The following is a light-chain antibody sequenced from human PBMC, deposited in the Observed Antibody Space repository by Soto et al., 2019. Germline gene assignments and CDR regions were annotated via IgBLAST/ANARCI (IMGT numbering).Light chain of an antibody. J-gene: IGKJ4*01. CDR1: QSVISN. CDR3: QQFSSYPLT. CDR2: XAS. Sequence: RVITQSPATLSVCPWERAPLSCRASQSVISNLAWYQHKAGQAPRLLXYXASTRSTGIPARFSGSGSGTEFTLTISSLQSEDVAVYYCQQFSSYPLTFGGGTKVDIK. V-gene: IGKV3-15*01.